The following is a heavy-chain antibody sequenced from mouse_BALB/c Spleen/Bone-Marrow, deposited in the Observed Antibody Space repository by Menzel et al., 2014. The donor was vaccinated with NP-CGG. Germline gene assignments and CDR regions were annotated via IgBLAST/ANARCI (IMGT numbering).Heavy chain of an antibody. Sequence: EVKLVESGTVLARPGAAVKMSCKASGYTFSNYWMPWVKQRPGQGLEWIGTIYPGNSDTTYNQKFKGKATLTAVTSTSTAYMELSSLTNEDSAVYYCTTLARNKFDYWGQGTTLTVSS. V-gene: IGHV1-5*01. CDR3: TTLARNKFDY. CDR1: GYTFSNYW. CDR2: IYPGNSDT. D-gene: IGHD3-1*01. J-gene: IGHJ2*01.